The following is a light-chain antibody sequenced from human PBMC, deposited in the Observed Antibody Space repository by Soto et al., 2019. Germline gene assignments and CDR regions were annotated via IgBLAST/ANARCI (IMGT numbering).Light chain of an antibody. Sequence: EIVLTQSPATLSLSPGEKATLSSRASQRVSSYLAWYQQKPGQAPRLLIYDASNRATGIPARFSGSGSGTDFTLTISSLEPEDFAVYYCQQRSNWPRFTFGPGTKVDIK. V-gene: IGKV3-11*01. J-gene: IGKJ3*01. CDR3: QQRSNWPRFT. CDR2: DAS. CDR1: QRVSSY.